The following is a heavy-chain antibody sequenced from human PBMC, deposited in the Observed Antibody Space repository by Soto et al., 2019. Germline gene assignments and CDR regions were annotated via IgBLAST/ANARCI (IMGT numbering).Heavy chain of an antibody. V-gene: IGHV4-4*07. Sequence: TLSLTCTVSGSSISNYFCNWIRQPAGKGLEWIGRIDNSASTNYNPSLKSRITMSADTSRNQFSLKLNSVTAADTPVYYCARGGQDFWSGPFDYWGQGALVTVSS. CDR1: GSSISNYF. CDR3: ARGGQDFWSGPFDY. J-gene: IGHJ4*02. CDR2: IDNSAST. D-gene: IGHD3-3*01.